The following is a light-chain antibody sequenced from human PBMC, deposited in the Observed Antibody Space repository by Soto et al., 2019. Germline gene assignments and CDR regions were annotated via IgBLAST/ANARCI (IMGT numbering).Light chain of an antibody. CDR3: QSFDRSLSGVV. CDR1: SSNIGAGYD. J-gene: IGLJ2*01. Sequence: QSVLTQPPSVSGAPGQRVTISCTGSSSNIGAGYDVQWYQQLPGTAPKLLIYDNINRPSGVPDRFSGSKSGTSASLAITGLQAEDEADYYCQSFDRSLSGVVFGGGTKRTFL. CDR2: DNI. V-gene: IGLV1-40*01.